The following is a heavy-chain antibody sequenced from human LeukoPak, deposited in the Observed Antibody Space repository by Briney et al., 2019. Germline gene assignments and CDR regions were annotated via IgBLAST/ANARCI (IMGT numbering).Heavy chain of an antibody. CDR3: VRAESIDYRLYYFDY. J-gene: IGHJ4*02. V-gene: IGHV3-33*01. CDR2: IWYDGSNQ. CDR1: GFTFSSYG. Sequence: PGGSLRLSCAASGFTFSSYGMHWVRQAPGKGLEWVAVIWYDGSNQYYADSVKGRFTISRDNSKNTLFLQMNSLRAEDTAVYYCVRAESIDYRLYYFDYWGQGTLVTVSS. D-gene: IGHD3-16*01.